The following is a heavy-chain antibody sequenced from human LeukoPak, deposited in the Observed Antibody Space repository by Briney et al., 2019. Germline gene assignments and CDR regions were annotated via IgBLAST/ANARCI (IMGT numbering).Heavy chain of an antibody. Sequence: PGGSLRLSCAASGFSFDSYAMHWVRQTPGKGLEWVSGISWNSDSTGFVDSVKGRFTISRDNAKNSLYLQMNSLRAEDTALYYCAKDHCSSTSCLFDYWGQGTLVTVSS. CDR1: GFSFDSYA. D-gene: IGHD2-2*01. CDR2: ISWNSDST. CDR3: AKDHCSSTSCLFDY. V-gene: IGHV3-9*01. J-gene: IGHJ4*02.